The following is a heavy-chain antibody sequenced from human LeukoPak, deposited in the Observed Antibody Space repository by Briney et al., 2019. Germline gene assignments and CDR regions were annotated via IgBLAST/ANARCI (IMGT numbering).Heavy chain of an antibody. V-gene: IGHV3-48*04. CDR1: GFTFSSYS. D-gene: IGHD3-22*01. Sequence: GGSLRLSCAASGFTFSSYSMNWVRQAPGKGLEWVSYISSSSSTIYYADSVKGRFTISRDNAKNSLYLQMNSLRAEDTAVYYCARVEKYYYDSSGYNDYWGQGTLVTVSS. J-gene: IGHJ4*02. CDR3: ARVEKYYYDSSGYNDY. CDR2: ISSSSSTI.